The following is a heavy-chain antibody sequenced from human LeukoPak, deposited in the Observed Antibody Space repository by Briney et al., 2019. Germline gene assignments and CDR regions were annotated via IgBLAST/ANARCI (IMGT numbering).Heavy chain of an antibody. V-gene: IGHV4-30-4*01. CDR1: GGSISSGDYY. Sequence: PSQTLSLTCTVSGGSISSGDYYWSWIRQPPGKGLEWIGYIYYSGSTYHNPSLKSRVTISVDTSKNQFSLKLSSVTAADTAVYYCARALPYDILTEYYFDYWGQGTLVTVSS. D-gene: IGHD3-9*01. CDR2: IYYSGST. J-gene: IGHJ4*02. CDR3: ARALPYDILTEYYFDY.